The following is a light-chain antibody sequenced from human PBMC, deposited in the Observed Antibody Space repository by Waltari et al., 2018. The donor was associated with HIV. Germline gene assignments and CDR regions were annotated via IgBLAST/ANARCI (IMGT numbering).Light chain of an antibody. J-gene: IGLJ2*01. V-gene: IGLV2-11*01. CDR2: DVS. CDR3: CSYAGSYPVV. CDR1: SSDVGVYNF. Sequence: QSALTQPPSVSGSPGQSVTISCTGTSSDVGVYNFVSWYQQHPGKAPKLMIYDVSKRPSGVPDRFSGSKSGNTASLTISGLQAEDEADYYCCSYAGSYPVVFGGGTKLTVL.